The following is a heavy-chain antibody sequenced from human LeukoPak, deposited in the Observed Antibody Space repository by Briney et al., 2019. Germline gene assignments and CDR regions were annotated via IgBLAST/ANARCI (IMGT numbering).Heavy chain of an antibody. CDR1: GFTFSSYW. CDR2: INSDGSST. CDR3: ARVKNNWNSRFIVDY. Sequence: GGSLRLSCAASGFTFSSYWMHWVRHAPGKGLVWVSRINSDGSSTSYADSVKGRFTISRDNAKNTLYLQMNSLRAEDTAVYYCARVKNNWNSRFIVDYWGQGTLVTVSS. V-gene: IGHV3-74*01. J-gene: IGHJ4*02. D-gene: IGHD1-20*01.